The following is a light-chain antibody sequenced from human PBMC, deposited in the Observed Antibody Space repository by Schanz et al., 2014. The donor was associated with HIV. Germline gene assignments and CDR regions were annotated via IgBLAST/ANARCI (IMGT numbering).Light chain of an antibody. V-gene: IGKV3-20*01. CDR2: ATS. CDR1: QSVSSSY. J-gene: IGKJ4*01. Sequence: EIVLTQSPGTLSLSPGERATLSCRASQSVSSSYLAWYQQKPGQAPRLVIYATSTRAAGIPDRFSGTGSGTDFTLAISSLEPEDVAVYYCQQYGNSPLTFGGGTKVEIK. CDR3: QQYGNSPLT.